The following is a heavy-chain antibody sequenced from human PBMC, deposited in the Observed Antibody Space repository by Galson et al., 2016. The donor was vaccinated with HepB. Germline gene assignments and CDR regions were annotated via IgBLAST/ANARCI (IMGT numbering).Heavy chain of an antibody. CDR3: ARDLAGAHDY. Sequence: SLRLSCAASGFIVRNYWMHWVRQVPGKGLQWVSRINDNDGTFTTYADSVRGRFTISRDDAQNTLYLQMNSLRAEDTAVYYCARDLAGAHDYWGQGTLVTVSS. CDR1: GFIVRNYW. CDR2: INDNDGTFT. J-gene: IGHJ4*02. V-gene: IGHV3-74*01. D-gene: IGHD1-26*01.